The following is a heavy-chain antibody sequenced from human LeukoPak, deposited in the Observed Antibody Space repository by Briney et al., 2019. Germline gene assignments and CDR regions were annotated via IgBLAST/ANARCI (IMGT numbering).Heavy chain of an antibody. CDR1: GFTFSDYG. CDR2: ISTSGDAI. Sequence: GGSLRLSCAASGFTFSDYGMNWVRQAPGKGLEWVSYISTSGDAIYYADSVQGRFTISRDNAKNSLYLQMNSLSAEDTAVYYCATWDRFDPWGQGTLVTVSS. CDR3: ATWDRFDP. J-gene: IGHJ5*02. D-gene: IGHD1-26*01. V-gene: IGHV3-48*04.